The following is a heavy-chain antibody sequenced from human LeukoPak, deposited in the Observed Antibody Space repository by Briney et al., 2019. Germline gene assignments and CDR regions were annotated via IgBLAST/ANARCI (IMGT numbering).Heavy chain of an antibody. J-gene: IGHJ5*02. CDR3: ARGWRGYCSSTSCQPYNWFDP. Sequence: SETLSLTCAVYGESFSGYYWSWIRQPPGKGLEWIGEINHSGSTNYDPSLKSRVTISADTSKNQFSLKLSSVTAADTAVYSCARGWRGYCSSTSCQPYNWFDPWGQGTLVTVSS. CDR1: GESFSGYY. CDR2: INHSGST. V-gene: IGHV4-34*01. D-gene: IGHD2-2*01.